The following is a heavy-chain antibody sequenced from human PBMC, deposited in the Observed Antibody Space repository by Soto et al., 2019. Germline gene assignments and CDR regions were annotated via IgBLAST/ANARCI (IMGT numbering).Heavy chain of an antibody. CDR3: ASHRTTTFAVVWYEHGTPV. CDR1: GSAIGSGGDY. D-gene: IGHD3-3*01. Sequence: SLSLTCTVSGSAIGSGGDYWSWIRQHPGKGLEWIGYIYYSGSTYYNPSLKSRVTISVDTSKNQFSLKLSSVTAADTAVYYCASHRTTTFAVVWYEHGTPVRGQATTLTV. J-gene: IGHJ6*02. CDR2: IYYSGST. V-gene: IGHV4-31*03.